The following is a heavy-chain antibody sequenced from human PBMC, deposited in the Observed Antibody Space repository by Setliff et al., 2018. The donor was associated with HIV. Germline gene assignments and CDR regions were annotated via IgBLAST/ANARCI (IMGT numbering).Heavy chain of an antibody. J-gene: IGHJ6*02. CDR3: ARDGFGGSYYDYYYGMDV. Sequence: ASVKVSCKASGGTFSSYAISWVRQAPGQGLEWMGGIIPIFGTANYAQKFQGRVTITADESTSTAYMELSSLRSEDTAVYYCARDGFGGSYYDYYYGMDVWGQGTTVTVSS. V-gene: IGHV1-69*13. CDR1: GGTFSSYA. CDR2: IIPIFGTA. D-gene: IGHD1-26*01.